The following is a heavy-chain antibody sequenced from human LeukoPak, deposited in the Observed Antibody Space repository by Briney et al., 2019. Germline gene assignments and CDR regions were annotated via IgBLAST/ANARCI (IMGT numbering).Heavy chain of an antibody. D-gene: IGHD3-9*01. CDR2: ISWNSGSI. J-gene: IGHJ4*02. Sequence: GRSLRLSCAASGFTFDDYAMHWVRQAPGKGLEWVSGISWNSGSIGYADSVKGRFTISRDNAKNSLYLQMNSLRAEDTAVYYCAKFVGTRYFDWLWDYWGQGTLVTVSS. V-gene: IGHV3-9*01. CDR1: GFTFDDYA. CDR3: AKFVGTRYFDWLWDY.